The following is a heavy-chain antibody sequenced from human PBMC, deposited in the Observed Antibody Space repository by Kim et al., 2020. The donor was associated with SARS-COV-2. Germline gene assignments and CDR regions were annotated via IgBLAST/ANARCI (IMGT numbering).Heavy chain of an antibody. Sequence: GGSLRLSCAASGFMFTDYYMSWIRQAPGKGLEWIAYVTVNGGPIYYADSVKGRFTISRDNAKKLLYLQMNNLRVDDTAVYYCARWEITSLPYYMDVLGKGTTVNVS. J-gene: IGHJ6*03. V-gene: IGHV3-11*01. CDR1: GFMFTDYY. D-gene: IGHD1-26*01. CDR2: VTVNGGPI. CDR3: ARWEITSLPYYMDV.